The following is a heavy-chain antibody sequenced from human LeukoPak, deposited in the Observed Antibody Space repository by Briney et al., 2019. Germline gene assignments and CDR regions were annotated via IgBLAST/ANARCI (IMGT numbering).Heavy chain of an antibody. V-gene: IGHV1-2*02. CDR1: GYTFTGYY. CDR2: INPNSGGT. Sequence: ASVKVSCKASGYTFTGYYMHWVRQAPGQGLGWMGWINPNSGGTNYAQKFQGRVTMTRDTSISTAYMELSRLRSDDTAVYYCATTDYGGNWDAFDIWGQGTMVTVSS. CDR3: ATTDYGGNWDAFDI. J-gene: IGHJ3*02. D-gene: IGHD4-23*01.